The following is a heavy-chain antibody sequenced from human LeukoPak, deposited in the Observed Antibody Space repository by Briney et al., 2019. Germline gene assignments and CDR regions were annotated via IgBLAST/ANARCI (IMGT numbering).Heavy chain of an antibody. D-gene: IGHD6-13*01. CDR2: IWYDGSNK. CDR3: AKDRSSTWSIDY. J-gene: IGHJ4*02. Sequence: PGGSLRLSCAASGFTFSSYGMHWVRQGPGKGLEWVAVIWYDGSNKYYADSVKGRFTISRDNSKNTLYLQMNSLRAEDTAVYYCAKDRSSTWSIDYWGQGTLVTVSS. CDR1: GFTFSSYG. V-gene: IGHV3-33*06.